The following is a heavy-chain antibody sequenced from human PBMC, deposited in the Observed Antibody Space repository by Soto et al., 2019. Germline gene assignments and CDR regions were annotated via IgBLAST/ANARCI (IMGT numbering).Heavy chain of an antibody. CDR2: ISGDGTTT. Sequence: PEGSLRLACAASGFSFSSYWMHWVRRGPGKGLVWVSRISGDGTTTNYADSVKGRFTVSRDNARDNLHLQMNSLRVEDTAVYYCARDRLGDNIDYDYYYGMDVWGLGTTVTVSS. J-gene: IGHJ6*01. CDR1: GFSFSSYW. CDR3: ARDRLGDNIDYDYYYGMDV. V-gene: IGHV3-74*01. D-gene: IGHD3-16*01.